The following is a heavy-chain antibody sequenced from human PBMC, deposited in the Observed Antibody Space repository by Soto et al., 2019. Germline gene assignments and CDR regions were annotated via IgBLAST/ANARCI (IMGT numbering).Heavy chain of an antibody. J-gene: IGHJ4*02. D-gene: IGHD2-2*01. CDR3: ARPNCSSTSCYNLDFDY. Sequence: ASVKVSCKASGYTFTGYYMHWVRQAPGQGLEWMGWINPNSGGTNYAQKLQGRVTMTTDTSTSTAYMELSSLRSEDTAVYYCARPNCSSTSCYNLDFDYWGQGTLVTVSS. CDR2: INPNSGGT. V-gene: IGHV1-2*02. CDR1: GYTFTGYY.